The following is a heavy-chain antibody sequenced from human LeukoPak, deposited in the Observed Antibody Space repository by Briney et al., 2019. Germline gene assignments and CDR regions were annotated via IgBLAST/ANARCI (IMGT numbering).Heavy chain of an antibody. CDR2: ISGSGGST. Sequence: PGGSLRLSCAASGFTFSSYAMSWVRQAPGKGLEWVSAISGSGGSTYYADSVKGRFIISRDNSKNTLYLQMNSLRAEDTAVYYCAKRSSDQLGHFDYWGQGTLVTVSS. V-gene: IGHV3-23*01. J-gene: IGHJ4*02. D-gene: IGHD6-13*01. CDR1: GFTFSSYA. CDR3: AKRSSDQLGHFDY.